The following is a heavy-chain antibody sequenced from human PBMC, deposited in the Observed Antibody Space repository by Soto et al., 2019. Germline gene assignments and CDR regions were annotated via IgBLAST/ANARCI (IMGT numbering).Heavy chain of an antibody. CDR2: VSANADCT. Sequence: EVQLLESGGGLLQPGGSLRLSCAASGFIFSNYAMNWVRQAPGKGLEWVSFVSANADCTFYADSVKGRFSISRDNSKNTLYLQMNNLRAEDTAIYYCSKGRLSFDFWGQGTLVTVSS. J-gene: IGHJ4*02. CDR1: GFIFSNYA. V-gene: IGHV3-23*01. CDR3: SKGRLSFDF.